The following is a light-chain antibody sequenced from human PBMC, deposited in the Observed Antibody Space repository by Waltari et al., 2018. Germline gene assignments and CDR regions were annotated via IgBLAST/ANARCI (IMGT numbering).Light chain of an antibody. J-gene: IGLJ3*02. CDR2: DVT. V-gene: IGLV2-11*02. CDR1: PSDVGVSNY. Sequence: SALTQPRSVSGSPGQSVTLSCTGTPSDVGVSNYVSWYQHHPGKAPKLMIFDVTQRPSGVPDRFSGSKSANTASLTISGLQAEDEADYYCCSFAGTYTWVFGGGTKVTVL. CDR3: CSFAGTYTWV.